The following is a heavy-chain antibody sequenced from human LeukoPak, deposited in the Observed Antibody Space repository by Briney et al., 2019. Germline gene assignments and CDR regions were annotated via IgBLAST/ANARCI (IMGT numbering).Heavy chain of an antibody. CDR1: GGSISSTNW. J-gene: IGHJ4*02. V-gene: IGHV4-4*02. CDR2: VHLDGRT. D-gene: IGHD3-3*01. Sequence: PSGTLSLICGVSGGSISSTNWWTWGRQPPGKGLEGIGEVHLDGRTNYNPSLESRLTMSVDLSENHISLKLTSVTAADTAVYYCAREGGFYRPPDYSGQGTLVTVSS. CDR3: AREGGFYRPPDY.